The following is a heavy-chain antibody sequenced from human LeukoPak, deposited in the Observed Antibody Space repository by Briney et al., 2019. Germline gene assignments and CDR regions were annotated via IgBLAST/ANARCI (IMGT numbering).Heavy chain of an antibody. D-gene: IGHD2/OR15-2a*01. Sequence: ASVKVSCKASGYTFTSYDINWVRQATGQGLEWMGWMNPNSGNTGYAQKFQGRVTMTRNTSISTAYMELSSLRSEDTAVYYCAREARSRSFYSYYYYYYMDVWGKGTTVTVSS. V-gene: IGHV1-8*01. CDR2: MNPNSGNT. CDR1: GYTFTSYD. J-gene: IGHJ6*03. CDR3: AREARSRSFYSYYYYYYMDV.